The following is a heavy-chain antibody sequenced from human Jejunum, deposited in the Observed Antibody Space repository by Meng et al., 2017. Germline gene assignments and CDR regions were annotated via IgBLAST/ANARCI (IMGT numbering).Heavy chain of an antibody. CDR2: MDYRGST. D-gene: IGHD2-2*01. Sequence: QQSARALMNPSHTPSPTGTVSGDTISSGEYFWSWIRQPPGKGLEWIGYMDYRGSTFYTPSLKIRVTISVDTSKNQFSLKLSSVTAADTAVYFCARGKLLWDYWGQGTLVTVSS. J-gene: IGHJ4*02. CDR1: GDTISSGEYF. V-gene: IGHV4-30-4*01. CDR3: ARGKLLWDY.